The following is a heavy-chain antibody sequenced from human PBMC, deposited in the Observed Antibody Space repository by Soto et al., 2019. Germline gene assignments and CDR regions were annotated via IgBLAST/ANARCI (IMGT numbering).Heavy chain of an antibody. CDR1: GFTFSSYS. CDR2: ISSSSSYI. Sequence: EVQLVESGGGLVKPGGSLRLSCAASGFTFSSYSMNWVRQAPGKGLEWVSSISSSSSYIYYADSVKGRFPISRDNAKNSLYLQMNSLRAEDTAVYYCARDWGSGWHYGMDVWGQGTTVTVSS. D-gene: IGHD6-19*01. V-gene: IGHV3-21*01. CDR3: ARDWGSGWHYGMDV. J-gene: IGHJ6*02.